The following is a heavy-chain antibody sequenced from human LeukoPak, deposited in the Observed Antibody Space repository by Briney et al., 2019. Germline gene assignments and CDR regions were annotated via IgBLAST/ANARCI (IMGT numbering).Heavy chain of an antibody. CDR3: VRLNAYCSSTSCFDY. Sequence: GGSLRLSCAASGFTFSSYSVNWVRQAPGKGPEWVSSISSSGSYIYYADSVKGRFTISRDNAKNSLYLQMNSLRAEDTAVYYCVRLNAYCSSTSCFDYWGQGTLVTVSS. D-gene: IGHD2-2*01. CDR2: ISSSGSYI. J-gene: IGHJ4*02. V-gene: IGHV3-21*01. CDR1: GFTFSSYS.